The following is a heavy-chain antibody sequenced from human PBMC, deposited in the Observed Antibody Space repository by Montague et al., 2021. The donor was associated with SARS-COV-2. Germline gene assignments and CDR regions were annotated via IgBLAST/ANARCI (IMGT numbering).Heavy chain of an antibody. J-gene: IGHJ4*02. CDR2: IYCSGST. Sequence: SETLSLTCTLSGGSISSSSYYWGWIRQPPGKGLEWIGSIYCSGSTYYNPSLKSRVTISVDTSKNQFSLKLSSVTAADTAVYYCARHGKTRIAMIVVVIGYFDYWGQGTLVTVSS. CDR3: ARHGKTRIAMIVVVIGYFDY. CDR1: GGSISSSSYY. D-gene: IGHD3-22*01. V-gene: IGHV4-39*01.